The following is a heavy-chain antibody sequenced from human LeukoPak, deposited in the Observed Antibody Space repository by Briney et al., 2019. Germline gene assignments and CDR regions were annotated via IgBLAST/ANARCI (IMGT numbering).Heavy chain of an antibody. CDR3: ASEGTKDH. D-gene: IGHD1-7*01. Sequence: GGSLRLSCAASGFTFSSYAMHWVRQAPGKGLEWVAVISYDGSNKYYADSVKGRSTISRDNSKNTLYLQMNSLRAEDTAVYYCASEGTKDHWGQGTLVTVSS. CDR2: ISYDGSNK. V-gene: IGHV3-30-3*01. CDR1: GFTFSSYA. J-gene: IGHJ4*02.